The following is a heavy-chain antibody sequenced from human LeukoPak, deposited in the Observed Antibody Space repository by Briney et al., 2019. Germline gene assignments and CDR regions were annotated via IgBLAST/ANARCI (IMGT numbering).Heavy chain of an antibody. CDR3: ARNPRDRAAFDY. CDR1: GFTFSSYW. Sequence: GGSLRLSCAASGFTFSSYWMHWVRQAPGKGLVWVSRINSDGSSTSYADSVKGRFTISRDNAKNTLYLQMNSLRAEDTAVYYCARNPRDRAAFDYWGQGTLVTVSS. D-gene: IGHD3-10*01. CDR2: INSDGSST. J-gene: IGHJ4*02. V-gene: IGHV3-74*01.